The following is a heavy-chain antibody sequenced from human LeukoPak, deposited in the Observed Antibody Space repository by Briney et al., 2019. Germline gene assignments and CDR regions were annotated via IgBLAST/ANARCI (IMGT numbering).Heavy chain of an antibody. CDR3: AKGYFGSGSHFDAFDL. CDR2: ISRNGGGT. CDR1: GFTYTNYS. Sequence: GVSLTLPCTASGFTYTNYSLQWVRHAPGRGLEFLSDISRNGGGTNYADSVKGRFTIARDKSKNTLSLQMSSLRAEDTDVYYCAKGYFGSGSHFDAFDLWGQGTMVTVSS. V-gene: IGHV3-64D*06. J-gene: IGHJ3*01. D-gene: IGHD3-10*01.